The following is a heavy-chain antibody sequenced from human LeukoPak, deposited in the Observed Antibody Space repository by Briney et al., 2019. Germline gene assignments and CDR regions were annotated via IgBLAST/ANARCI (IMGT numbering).Heavy chain of an antibody. CDR3: ARWRSTSGDQDFDC. D-gene: IGHD2-2*01. J-gene: IGHJ4*02. V-gene: IGHV4-4*07. CDR2: IYASGST. Sequence: PSETLSLTCTVSGGSVSNNYWTWIRQPAGKGLEWIGRIYASGSTDYNPSLKSRVTMSVDTSKNRFSLNLGSLTAADTAVYYCARWRSTSGDQDFDCWGQGTLVTVSS. CDR1: GGSVSNNY.